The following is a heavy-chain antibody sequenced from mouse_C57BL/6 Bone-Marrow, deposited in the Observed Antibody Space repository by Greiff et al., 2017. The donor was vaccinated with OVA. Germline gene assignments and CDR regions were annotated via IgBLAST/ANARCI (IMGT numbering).Heavy chain of an antibody. J-gene: IGHJ4*01. CDR2: LYPGDGDI. CDR1: GYAFSSYW. D-gene: IGHD1-1*01. V-gene: IGHV1-80*01. Sequence: QVQLKQSGAELVKPGASVKISCKASGYAFSSYWMNWVQQRPGKGLEWIGQLYPGDGDITSNGKFKGKATLTADKSSSTAYMQLSSLTSEDAAVYFCARSDYCSSTYAIDYWGQGTSVTVSS. CDR3: ARSDYCSSTYAIDY.